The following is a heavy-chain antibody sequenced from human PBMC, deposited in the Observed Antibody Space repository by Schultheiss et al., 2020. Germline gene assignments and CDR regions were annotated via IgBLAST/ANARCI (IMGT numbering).Heavy chain of an antibody. CDR2: IHFSGSS. CDR1: GASISTASYY. D-gene: IGHD3-3*01. V-gene: IGHV4-39*01. Sequence: SETLSLTCSVSGASISTASYYWGWIRQPPGKGLEWIGSIHFSGSSYYNASLKSRVTMSVDTSKNQISLKLDSVTAADTAVYYCARPLTPGSGYCDFDFWGQGTLVTVSS. J-gene: IGHJ4*02. CDR3: ARPLTPGSGYCDFDF.